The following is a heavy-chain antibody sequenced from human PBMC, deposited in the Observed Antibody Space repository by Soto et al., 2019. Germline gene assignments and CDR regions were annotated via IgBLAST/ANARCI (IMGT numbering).Heavy chain of an antibody. J-gene: IGHJ4*02. CDR3: ARDRNHGLDN. V-gene: IGHV1-18*01. D-gene: IGHD4-17*01. Sequence: QVQLVQSGAEVKMPGASVKVSCQASGYIFTINGISWVRQAPGQGLEWLGWISANSGNTNYAQNVQDRVILTTNTSTSTAYMELRSLGSDDTAVYYCARDRNHGLDNWGQGTLVTVSS. CDR1: GYIFTING. CDR2: ISANSGNT.